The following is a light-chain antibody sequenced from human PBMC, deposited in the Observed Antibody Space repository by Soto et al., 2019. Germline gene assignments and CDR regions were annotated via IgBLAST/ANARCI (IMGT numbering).Light chain of an antibody. CDR3: QQYNNWPLT. CDR1: QSISSK. CDR2: GAS. V-gene: IGKV3-15*01. J-gene: IGKJ4*01. Sequence: EIVMTQSPATLSVSPGERATLSCRASQSISSKLGWYQQKPGQAPRLLIYGASTTATDIPTRFSGSGSGTDFTLTISSLQSEDFAVYYCQQYNNWPLTFGGGTKVDI.